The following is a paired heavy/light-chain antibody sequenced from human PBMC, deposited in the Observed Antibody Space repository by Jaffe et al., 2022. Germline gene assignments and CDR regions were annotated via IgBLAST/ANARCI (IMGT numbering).Light chain of an antibody. CDR3: QAWDSRRNVV. CDR2: QDS. CDR1: KLGDKY. V-gene: IGLV3-1*01. J-gene: IGLJ2*01. Sequence: SYELTQPPSVSVSPGQTASITCSGDKLGDKYACWYQQKPGQSPVLVIYQDSKRPSGIPERFSGSNSGNTATLTISGTQAMDEADYYCQAWDSRRNVVFGGGTKLTVL.
Heavy chain of an antibody. CDR2: INAGNGNT. D-gene: IGHD6-13*01. CDR3: ARDRITPLTAAANEGRGFDY. J-gene: IGHJ4*02. Sequence: QVQLVQSGAEVKKPGASVKVSCKASGYTFTSYAMHWVRQAPGQRLEWMGWINAGNGNTKYSQKFQGRVTITRDTSASTAYMELSSLRSEDTAVYYCARDRITPLTAAANEGRGFDYWGQGTLVTVSS. V-gene: IGHV1-3*01. CDR1: GYTFTSYA.